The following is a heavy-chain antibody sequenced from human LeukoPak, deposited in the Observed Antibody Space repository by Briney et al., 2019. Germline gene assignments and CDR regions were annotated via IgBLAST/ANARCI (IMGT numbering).Heavy chain of an antibody. CDR1: GGSISSSY. CDR3: ARLPSSSGPLFDY. D-gene: IGHD3-22*01. V-gene: IGHV4-59*01. Sequence: SETLSLTCTVSGGSISSSYWSWIRQPPGKGLEWIGYIYYSGSTNYNPSLMSRVTISVDTSNNQFSLKLNSVTAADTAVYYCARLPSSSGPLFDYWGQGTLVTVSS. J-gene: IGHJ4*02. CDR2: IYYSGST.